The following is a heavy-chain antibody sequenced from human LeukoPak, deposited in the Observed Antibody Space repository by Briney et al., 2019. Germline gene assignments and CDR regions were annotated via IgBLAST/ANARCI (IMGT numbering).Heavy chain of an antibody. CDR2: NIPIFGTA. V-gene: IGHV1-69*05. CDR1: GGTFSSYA. Sequence: SVKVSCKASGGTFSSYAISWVRQAPGQGLEWMGGNIPIFGTANYAQKFQGRVTITTDESTSTAYMEPSSLRSEDTAVYYCATAGYSYGTYYYYMDVWGKGTTVTVPS. J-gene: IGHJ6*03. CDR3: ATAGYSYGTYYYYMDV. D-gene: IGHD5-18*01.